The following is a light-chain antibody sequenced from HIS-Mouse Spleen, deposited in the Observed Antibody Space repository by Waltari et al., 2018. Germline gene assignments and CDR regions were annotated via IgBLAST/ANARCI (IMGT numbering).Light chain of an antibody. CDR2: KAS. J-gene: IGKJ3*01. CDR1: QSIRSW. Sequence: DIQMTQSPSTLSASVGDRVTITCRASQSIRSWLDWYQQKPGKAPKLLIYKASSLESGVPSRFSGSGSGTEFPRTISSLQPDDFATYYCQQYNSYIFTFGPGTKVDIK. V-gene: IGKV1-5*03. CDR3: QQYNSYIFT.